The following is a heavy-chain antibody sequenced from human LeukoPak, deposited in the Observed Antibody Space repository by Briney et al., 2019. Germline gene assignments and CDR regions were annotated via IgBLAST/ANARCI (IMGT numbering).Heavy chain of an antibody. Sequence: GGSLRLSCAASGFTVSSNYMSWVRQAPGKGLEWVSVIYSGGSTYYADSVKGRFTISRDNSKNTLYLQMNSLRAEDTAVYYCAREGYDFWSGYYRPYYYYGMDVWGQGTTVTVSS. J-gene: IGHJ6*02. D-gene: IGHD3-3*01. CDR2: IYSGGST. CDR3: AREGYDFWSGYYRPYYYYGMDV. CDR1: GFTVSSNY. V-gene: IGHV3-66*01.